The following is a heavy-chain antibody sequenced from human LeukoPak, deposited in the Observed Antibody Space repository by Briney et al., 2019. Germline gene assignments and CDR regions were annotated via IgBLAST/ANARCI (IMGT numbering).Heavy chain of an antibody. CDR3: ARRPIAVAGNGAGDAFDI. CDR1: GYSFTSYW. V-gene: IGHV5-51*01. J-gene: IGHJ3*02. CDR2: IYPGDSDT. D-gene: IGHD6-19*01. Sequence: PGESLKISCKGSGYSFTSYWIGWVRQMPGKGLEWMGIIYPGDSDTRYSPSFQGQVTISADKSISTAYLQWSSLKASDTAMYYCARRPIAVAGNGAGDAFDIWGQGTMVTVSS.